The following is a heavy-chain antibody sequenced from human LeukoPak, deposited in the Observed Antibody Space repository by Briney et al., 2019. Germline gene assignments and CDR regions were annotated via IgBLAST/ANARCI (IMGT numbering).Heavy chain of an antibody. CDR1: GFTFSTYN. V-gene: IGHV3-33*01. CDR3: ARDPATVTGTTEGPDY. CDR2: IWSDGSYK. J-gene: IGHJ4*02. D-gene: IGHD1-20*01. Sequence: GGSLRLSCAASGFTFSTYNMHWVRQVPGKGLEWVALIWSDGSYKYYADSVMGRFTISRDNSKNTLYLQMNSLRAEDTAVYYCARDPATVTGTTEGPDYWGQGTLVTVSS.